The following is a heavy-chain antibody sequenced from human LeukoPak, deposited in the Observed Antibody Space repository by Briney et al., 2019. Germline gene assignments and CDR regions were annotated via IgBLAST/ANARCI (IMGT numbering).Heavy chain of an antibody. V-gene: IGHV3-30-3*01. Sequence: VQPGRSLRLSCAASGFTFSTYAMHWVRQGPGKGLEWVAVISYDGSNKFYADSVKGRFTISRDNSKNTLYLQMNSLRAEDTAVYYCARVTDYGDYGGVFDYWGQGTLVTVSS. CDR3: ARVTDYGDYGGVFDY. CDR2: ISYDGSNK. D-gene: IGHD4-17*01. J-gene: IGHJ4*02. CDR1: GFTFSTYA.